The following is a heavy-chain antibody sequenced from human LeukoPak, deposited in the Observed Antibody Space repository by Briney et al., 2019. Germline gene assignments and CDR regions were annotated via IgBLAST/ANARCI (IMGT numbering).Heavy chain of an antibody. Sequence: SETLSLTCTVSGGSISSYYWSWIRQPPGKGLEWIGYIYYSGSTNYNPSLKSRVTISVDTSKNQFSLKLSSVTAADTAVYYCARLVRGYCSSTSCYGGGYYYYYMDVWGKGTTVTVSS. CDR1: GGSISSYY. CDR3: ARLVRGYCSSTSCYGGGYYYYYMDV. V-gene: IGHV4-59*01. D-gene: IGHD2-2*01. J-gene: IGHJ6*03. CDR2: IYYSGST.